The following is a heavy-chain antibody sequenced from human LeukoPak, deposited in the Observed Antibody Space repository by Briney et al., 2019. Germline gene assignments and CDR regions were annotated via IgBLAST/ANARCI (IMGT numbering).Heavy chain of an antibody. CDR3: ARDLRGRYSYGLDY. CDR1: VFTFSSYE. J-gene: IGHJ4*02. Sequence: QTGGSLRLSCAAFVFTFSSYEMNCIRQAPGKGLEWVSYISSSGNTIYYADSVKGRLTISRDNAKNSLYLHMNSLRAEDTAVYYCARDLRGRYSYGLDYWGQGTLVTVSS. V-gene: IGHV3-48*03. D-gene: IGHD5-18*01. CDR2: ISSSGNTI.